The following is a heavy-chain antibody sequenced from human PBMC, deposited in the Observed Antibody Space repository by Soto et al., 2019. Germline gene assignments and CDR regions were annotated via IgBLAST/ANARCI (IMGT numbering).Heavy chain of an antibody. CDR2: IYTSGST. CDR3: ARACSSNSCYDVFEY. J-gene: IGHJ4*02. Sequence: QVQLQESGPGLLKPSETLSLTCTVSGGSISSYYWSWIRQPAGKGLEWIGRIYTSGSTNYNPTLKSRVTRSRDTSKSPFSLKLSSVTAADTAVYYCARACSSNSCYDVFEYWGQGTRVTVSS. D-gene: IGHD2-2*01. CDR1: GGSISSYY. V-gene: IGHV4-4*07.